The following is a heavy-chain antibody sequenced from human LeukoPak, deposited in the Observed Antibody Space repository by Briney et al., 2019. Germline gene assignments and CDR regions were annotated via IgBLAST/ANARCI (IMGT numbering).Heavy chain of an antibody. Sequence: SETLSLTCTVSGGSISSYYWSWIRQSPGKGLEWIGYIYYSGSTNYNSSVESRVTISLDTSKNQFSLKLSSVTAADTAVYYCARDKRLTGYKYWGQGTLVTVSS. D-gene: IGHD3-9*01. J-gene: IGHJ4*02. CDR3: ARDKRLTGYKY. CDR1: GGSISSYY. V-gene: IGHV4-59*12. CDR2: IYYSGST.